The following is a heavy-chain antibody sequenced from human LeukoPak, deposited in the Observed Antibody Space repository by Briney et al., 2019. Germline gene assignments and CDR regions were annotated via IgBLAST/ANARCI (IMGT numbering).Heavy chain of an antibody. CDR3: AKAKSMIRGALFDY. J-gene: IGHJ4*02. CDR1: GFTFSSAG. CDR2: IWYDGSNK. V-gene: IGHV3-33*06. D-gene: IGHD3-10*01. Sequence: PGGSLRLSCVASGFTFSSAGMHWVRQAPGKGLEWEADIWYDGSNKYYAESVKGRFTISRDNSKNTLFLQMNSLGVEDTAVYYCAKAKSMIRGALFDYWGQGTLVTVSS.